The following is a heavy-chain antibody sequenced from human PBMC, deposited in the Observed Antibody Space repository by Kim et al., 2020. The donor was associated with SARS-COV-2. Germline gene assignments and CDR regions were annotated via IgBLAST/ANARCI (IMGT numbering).Heavy chain of an antibody. Sequence: ADSVKGRFTISRDNSKNTLYLQMNSLRAEDTAVYYCARDYCSSTSCANDYWGQVTLVTVSS. CDR3: ARDYCSSTSCANDY. D-gene: IGHD2-2*01. J-gene: IGHJ4*02. V-gene: IGHV3-33*01.